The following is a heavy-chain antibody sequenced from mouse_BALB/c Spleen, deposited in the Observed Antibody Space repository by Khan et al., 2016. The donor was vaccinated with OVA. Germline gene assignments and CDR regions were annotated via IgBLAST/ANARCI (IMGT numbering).Heavy chain of an antibody. CDR3: ARGFKYDGTSIDAMDY. D-gene: IGHD1-1*01. Sequence: LVKTGASVKISCKASGYSFTGYYIHWVRQSHGKSLEWIGYISCYNGTANYNQKFEGRATFTVDTSSSTAYMQFSSLTSEDSAVXVCARGFKYDGTSIDAMDYWGQGTSVTVSS. J-gene: IGHJ4*01. CDR2: ISCYNGTA. CDR1: GYSFTGYY. V-gene: IGHV1S34*01.